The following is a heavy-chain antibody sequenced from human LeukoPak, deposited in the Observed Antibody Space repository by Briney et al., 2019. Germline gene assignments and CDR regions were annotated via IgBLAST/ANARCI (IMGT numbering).Heavy chain of an antibody. CDR2: IYYSGST. CDR3: ARDEEYNWNGHNYYYGMDV. J-gene: IGHJ6*02. V-gene: IGHV4-59*12. CDR1: GGSISTYY. Sequence: SETLSLTCTVSGGSISTYYWSWIRQPPGKGLEWIGYIYYSGSTNYNPSLKSRVTIPVDKSKNQFSLKLSSVTAADTAVYYCARDEEYNWNGHNYYYGMDVWGQGTTVTVSS. D-gene: IGHD1-1*01.